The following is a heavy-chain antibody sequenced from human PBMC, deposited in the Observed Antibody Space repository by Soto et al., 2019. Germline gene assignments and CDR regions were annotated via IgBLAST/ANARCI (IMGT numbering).Heavy chain of an antibody. V-gene: IGHV4-30-4*01. Sequence: SETLSLTCAVSGGSISSSNWWSWIHQPPGKGLEWIGYIYYSGSTYYNPSLKSRVTISVDTSKNQFSLKLSSVTAADTAVYYCARDRYDSSGYYNWFDPWGQGTLVTVSS. D-gene: IGHD3-22*01. CDR3: ARDRYDSSGYYNWFDP. J-gene: IGHJ5*02. CDR1: GGSISSSNW. CDR2: IYYSGST.